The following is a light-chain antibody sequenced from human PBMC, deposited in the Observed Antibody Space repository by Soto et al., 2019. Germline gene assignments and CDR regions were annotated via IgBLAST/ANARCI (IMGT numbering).Light chain of an antibody. J-gene: IGLJ3*02. Sequence: QSVLTQPPSVSGAPGQRVTISCTGSSSNIGACYDVHWYQQLPGTAPKLLIYANTNRPSGVPDRFSGSKSGTSASLAITGLQAEDEADYYCQSYDSSLSGSNWVFGGGTKLTVL. V-gene: IGLV1-40*01. CDR1: SSNIGACYD. CDR3: QSYDSSLSGSNWV. CDR2: ANT.